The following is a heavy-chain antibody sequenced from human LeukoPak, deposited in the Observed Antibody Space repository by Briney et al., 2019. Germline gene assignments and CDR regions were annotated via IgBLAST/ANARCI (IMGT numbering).Heavy chain of an antibody. D-gene: IGHD5-24*01. CDR3: ARDRYGDGFAHLDY. Sequence: GASVKVSCKASGYTFISYYMNWVRQAPGQGLEWMGIINPSGGSTSYAQKFQGRVTMTRDTSTSTVYMELSSLRSDDTAVYYCARDRYGDGFAHLDYWGQGALVTVSS. CDR2: INPSGGST. J-gene: IGHJ4*02. CDR1: GYTFISYY. V-gene: IGHV1-46*01.